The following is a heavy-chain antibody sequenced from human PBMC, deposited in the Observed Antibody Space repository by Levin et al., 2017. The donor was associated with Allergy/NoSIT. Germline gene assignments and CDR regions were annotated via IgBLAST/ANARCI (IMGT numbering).Heavy chain of an antibody. D-gene: IGHD2-2*01. J-gene: IGHJ6*02. CDR2: IYPSDSDT. CDR3: ARHRVPAARATSMDV. V-gene: IGHV5-51*01. CDR1: GYSFSSYW. Sequence: GESLKISCQGSGYSFSSYWIVWVRQMPGKGLEWMGIIYPSDSDTRYSPSFQGQVTISADKSVNTAYLQWSSLNASDTAIYYCARHRVPAARATSMDVWGPGTTVTVSS.